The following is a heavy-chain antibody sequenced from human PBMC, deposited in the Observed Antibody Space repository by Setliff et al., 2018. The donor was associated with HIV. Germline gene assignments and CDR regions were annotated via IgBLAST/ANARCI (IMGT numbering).Heavy chain of an antibody. CDR1: GYTFTSSE. Sequence: ASVKVSCKASGYTFTSSEINWVRQATGQGLEWMGWMNPNSGNTGYAQKFQGRVTMTRNTSISTAYMELSSLRSEDTAMYYCARVLRGSSGWYGYYYMDVWGKGTTVTVSS. J-gene: IGHJ6*03. CDR2: MNPNSGNT. D-gene: IGHD6-19*01. CDR3: ARVLRGSSGWYGYYYMDV. V-gene: IGHV1-8*02.